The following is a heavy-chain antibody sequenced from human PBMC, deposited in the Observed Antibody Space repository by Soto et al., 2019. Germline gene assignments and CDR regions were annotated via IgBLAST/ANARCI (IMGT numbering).Heavy chain of an antibody. CDR3: AKASSARYDSKSYYFDD. CDR1: GFSFSDYA. Sequence: EVQLLDSGGGLVQPGGSLRLSCAASGFSFSDYAMNWVRQAPGKGLEWVSEISATGGSTFYADFVKGRFTISRDNSKNTLYLHLTSLRDEDTARYYCAKASSARYDSKSYYFDDWGPGTLVTVSS. D-gene: IGHD6-19*01. J-gene: IGHJ4*02. CDR2: ISATGGST. V-gene: IGHV3-23*01.